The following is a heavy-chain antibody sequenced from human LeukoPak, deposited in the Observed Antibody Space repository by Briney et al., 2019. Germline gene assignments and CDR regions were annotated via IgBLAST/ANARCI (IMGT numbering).Heavy chain of an antibody. CDR2: ICYSGST. CDR1: GGSISSGGYY. CDR3: ARAAGSHNFQH. D-gene: IGHD3-10*01. V-gene: IGHV4-31*03. J-gene: IGHJ1*01. Sequence: SETLSLTCTVSGGSISSGGYYWSWIRQHPGKGLEWIGYICYSGSTYYNPSLKSRVTISVDTSKNQFSLKLCSVTAADTAVYYCARAAGSHNFQHWGQGTLVTVSS.